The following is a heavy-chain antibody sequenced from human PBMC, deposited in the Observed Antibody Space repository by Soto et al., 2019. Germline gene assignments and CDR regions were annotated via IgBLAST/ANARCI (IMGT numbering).Heavy chain of an antibody. D-gene: IGHD5-18*01. CDR3: ARERVDTERYYYYGMDV. Sequence: PSQTLSLTCVISGNSVSSNIAAWNCIRQSPSRGLEWLGRTYYRSKWYNDYAVSVKSRITINPDTSKNQFSLQLNSVTPEDTAVYYCARERVDTERYYYYGMDVWGQGTTVTVSS. CDR1: GNSVSSNIAA. J-gene: IGHJ6*02. CDR2: TYYRSKWYN. V-gene: IGHV6-1*01.